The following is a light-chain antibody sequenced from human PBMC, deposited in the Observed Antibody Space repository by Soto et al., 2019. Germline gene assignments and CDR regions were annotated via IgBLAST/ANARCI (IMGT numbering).Light chain of an antibody. Sequence: QSALTQPASVSGSPGQSITISCSGTSSDVGGYNYVSWYQQHPGTAPKLMIYGVNNRPSGVSDRFSGSKSGNTASLTISGLQAEDEADYYCGSYTSSSTVVIGGGTKVTVL. CDR3: GSYTSSSTVV. J-gene: IGLJ2*01. V-gene: IGLV2-14*01. CDR2: GVN. CDR1: SSDVGGYNY.